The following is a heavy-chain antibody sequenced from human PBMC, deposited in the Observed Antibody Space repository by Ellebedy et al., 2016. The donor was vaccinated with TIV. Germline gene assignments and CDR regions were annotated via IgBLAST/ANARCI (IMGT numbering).Heavy chain of an antibody. D-gene: IGHD3-10*01. CDR3: ARALWFGELRGGMDV. CDR1: GYTFTSYG. CDR2: ISAYNGNT. V-gene: IGHV1-18*01. Sequence: ASVKVSCKASGYTFTSYGISWVRQAPGQGLEWMGWISAYNGNTNYAQKLQGRVTMTTDTSTSTAYMELRSLRSDDTAVYYCARALWFGELRGGMDVWGQGTMVTVSS. J-gene: IGHJ6*02.